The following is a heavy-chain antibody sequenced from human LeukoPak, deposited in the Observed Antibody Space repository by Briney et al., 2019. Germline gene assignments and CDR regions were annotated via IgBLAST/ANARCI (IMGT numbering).Heavy chain of an antibody. V-gene: IGHV3-9*01. D-gene: IGHD3-22*01. CDR3: ARDSEYYYDSSGYFTLDY. CDR1: GFTFDDYA. CDR2: ISWNSGSI. Sequence: GGSLRLSCAASGFTFDDYAMHWVRQAPGKGLEWVSGISWNSGSIGYADSVKGRFTISRDNAKNSLYLQMNSLRAEDTAVYYCARDSEYYYDSSGYFTLDYWGQGTLVTVSS. J-gene: IGHJ4*02.